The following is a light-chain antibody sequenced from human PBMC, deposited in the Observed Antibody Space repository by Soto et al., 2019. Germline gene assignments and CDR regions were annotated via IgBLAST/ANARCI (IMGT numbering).Light chain of an antibody. CDR2: VNSDGSH. V-gene: IGLV4-69*01. J-gene: IGLJ2*01. CDR3: KTWGTSIVI. CDR1: SGHSNYA. Sequence: QLVLTQSPSASASLGATVKLTCTLSSGHSNYAIAWHQQLPEKGPRYLMKVNSDGSHTKGDGTPDRFSVSSSGTERYLTISSRQSEDEADYYCKTWGTSIVIFGGGTKLSVL.